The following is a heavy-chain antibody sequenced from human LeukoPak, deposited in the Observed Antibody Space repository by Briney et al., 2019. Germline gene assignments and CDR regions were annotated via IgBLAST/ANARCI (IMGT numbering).Heavy chain of an antibody. V-gene: IGHV3-21*01. D-gene: IGHD3-3*01. CDR3: ARDQYFWSGYSTPAGDY. Sequence: GGSLRLSCAASGFTFSSYSMNWVRQAPGKGLEWVSSISSSSSYIHYADSVKGRFTISRDNAKNSLYLQMNSLRAEDTAVYYCARDQYFWSGYSTPAGDYWGQGTLVTVSS. J-gene: IGHJ4*02. CDR1: GFTFSSYS. CDR2: ISSSSSYI.